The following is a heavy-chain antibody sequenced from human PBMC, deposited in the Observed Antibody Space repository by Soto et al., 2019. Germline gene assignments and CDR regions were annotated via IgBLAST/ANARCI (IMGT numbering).Heavy chain of an antibody. CDR2: ISSSSSYI. CDR3: ARDTGGYYYYMDV. D-gene: IGHD1-26*01. J-gene: IGHJ6*03. CDR1: GFTFSSYS. V-gene: IGHV3-21*01. Sequence: EVQLVESGGGLVKPGGSLRLSCAASGFTFSSYSMNWVRQAPGKGLEWVSSISSSSSYIYYADSVKGRFTISRDNAKNSLYLQMNSLRAEDTAVYYCARDTGGYYYYMDVWGKWTTVTVSS.